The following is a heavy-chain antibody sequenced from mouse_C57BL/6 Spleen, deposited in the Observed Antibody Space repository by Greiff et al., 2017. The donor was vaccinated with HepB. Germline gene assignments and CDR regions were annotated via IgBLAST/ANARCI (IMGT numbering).Heavy chain of an antibody. J-gene: IGHJ1*03. CDR3: ARWNYGSRNWYFDV. Sequence: DVKLVESGPGLAKPSQTLSLTCSVTGYSITSDYWNWIRKFPGNKLEYMGYISDSGSTYYNPSLKSRISITRDTSKKQYNLQLNSVTTEDTATYYGARWNYGSRNWYFDVWGTGTTVTVSS. V-gene: IGHV3-8*01. CDR1: GYSITSDY. D-gene: IGHD1-1*01. CDR2: ISDSGST.